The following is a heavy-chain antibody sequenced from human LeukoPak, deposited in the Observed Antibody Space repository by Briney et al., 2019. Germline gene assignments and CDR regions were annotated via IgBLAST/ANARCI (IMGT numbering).Heavy chain of an antibody. CDR2: ISSSSSYI. V-gene: IGHV3-21*04. CDR3: AKIAETSGTYGQGFDY. CDR1: GFTFSSYS. Sequence: GGSLRLSCAASGFTFSSYSMNWVRQAPGKGLEWVSSISSSSSYIYYADSVKGRFTISRDNSKNTLYLQMNSLRVEDTAVYYCAKIAETSGTYGQGFDYWGQGTLVTVSS. D-gene: IGHD1-26*01. J-gene: IGHJ4*02.